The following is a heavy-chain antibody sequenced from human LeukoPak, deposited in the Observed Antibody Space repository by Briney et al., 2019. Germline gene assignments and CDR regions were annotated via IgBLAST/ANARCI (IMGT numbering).Heavy chain of an antibody. V-gene: IGHV3-23*01. CDR1: GFTFSGYA. D-gene: IGHD4-17*01. Sequence: GGSLRLSCAASGFTFSGYAMSWVRQAPGKGLEWVSAISGSGGSTYYADSVKGRFTISRDNSKNTLYLQMNGLRAEDTAVYYCAKSSLYGDYDYWGQGTLVTVSS. CDR3: AKSSLYGDYDY. J-gene: IGHJ4*02. CDR2: ISGSGGST.